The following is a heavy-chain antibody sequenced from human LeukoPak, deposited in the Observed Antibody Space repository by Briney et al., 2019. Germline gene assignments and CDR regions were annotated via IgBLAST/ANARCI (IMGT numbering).Heavy chain of an antibody. CDR1: GGSISSYY. D-gene: IGHD1-26*01. J-gene: IGHJ4*02. CDR2: IYYSGST. V-gene: IGHV4-59*01. Sequence: PSETLSLTCTVSGGSISSYYWSWIRQPPGKGLEWIGYIYYSGSTNYNPSLKSRVTISVDTSKNQFSLKLSSVTAADTAVYYCASWSYLYYFDYWGQGTLVTVSS. CDR3: ASWSYLYYFDY.